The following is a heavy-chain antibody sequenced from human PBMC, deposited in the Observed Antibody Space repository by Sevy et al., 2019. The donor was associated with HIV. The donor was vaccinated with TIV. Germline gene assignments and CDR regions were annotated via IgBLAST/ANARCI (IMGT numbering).Heavy chain of an antibody. V-gene: IGHV3-7*01. CDR1: GFTFSSYW. CDR3: ARAQQVTMLVVIGGLYFDF. Sequence: GGSLRLSCAASGFTFSSYWMTWVRQARGKGLEWVANIKQDMSEKYYADSVKGRLTISRDNARNSRYLQMESLRAEDTAVYYCARAQQVTMLVVIGGLYFDFWGQGTLVTVSS. D-gene: IGHD3-22*01. J-gene: IGHJ4*02. CDR2: IKQDMSEK.